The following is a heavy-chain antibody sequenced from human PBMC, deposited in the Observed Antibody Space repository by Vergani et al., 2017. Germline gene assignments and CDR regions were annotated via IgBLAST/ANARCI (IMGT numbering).Heavy chain of an antibody. D-gene: IGHD2-2*01. Sequence: QVQLVQSGAEVKKPGASVKVSCKASGYTFTGYYMHWVRQAPGQGLEWMGWINPNSGGTNYAQTFQGRVPITADESTSTAYMELSSLRSEDTAVYYCATDLGYCSSTSCQGGFDYWGQGTLVTVSS. V-gene: IGHV1-2*02. CDR3: ATDLGYCSSTSCQGGFDY. CDR2: INPNSGGT. J-gene: IGHJ4*02. CDR1: GYTFTGYY.